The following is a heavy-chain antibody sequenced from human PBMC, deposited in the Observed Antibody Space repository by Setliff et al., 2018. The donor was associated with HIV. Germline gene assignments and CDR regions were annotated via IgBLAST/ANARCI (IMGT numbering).Heavy chain of an antibody. Sequence: LRLSCAASGFTFSAHGMHWVRQAPGKGLEWVAFINYDESSEYYVDSVKGRVTTSRDNSKNTVDLQMNSLRAEDTAVYYCAKDGDYSNWDYDAFDIWGQGTMVTVSS. CDR3: AKDGDYSNWDYDAFDI. CDR1: GFTFSAHG. CDR2: INYDESSE. D-gene: IGHD1-7*01. V-gene: IGHV3-30*02. J-gene: IGHJ3*02.